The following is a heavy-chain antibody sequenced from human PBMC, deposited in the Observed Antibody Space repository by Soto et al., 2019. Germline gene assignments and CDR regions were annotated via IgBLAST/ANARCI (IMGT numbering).Heavy chain of an antibody. CDR2: ISGNSDAA. Sequence: EVQLLESGGGLVQPGGSLRLSCAASGFPFSTSAMNWVRQAPGKGLEWVSIISGNSDAAHYAESVKGRFTSSRDNSKNILYLQMNSLRAEDTAVYYCGKYSGAYPVYNGMNVWGHGTTVIVSS. D-gene: IGHD1-26*01. CDR1: GFPFSTSA. J-gene: IGHJ6*02. CDR3: GKYSGAYPVYNGMNV. V-gene: IGHV3-23*01.